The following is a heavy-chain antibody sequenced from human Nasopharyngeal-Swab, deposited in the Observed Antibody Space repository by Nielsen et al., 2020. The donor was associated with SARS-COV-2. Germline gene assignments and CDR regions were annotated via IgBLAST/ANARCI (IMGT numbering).Heavy chain of an antibody. CDR3: AREGDIVVVTALDY. CDR1: GFTFSSYW. Sequence: GGSLRLSCAASGFTFSSYWMHWVRQAPGKGLVWVSRINSDGSSTSYADSVKGRFTISRDNSKNTLYLQMNSLRAEDTAVYYCAREGDIVVVTALDYWGQGTLVTVSS. D-gene: IGHD2-21*02. CDR2: INSDGSST. V-gene: IGHV3-74*01. J-gene: IGHJ4*02.